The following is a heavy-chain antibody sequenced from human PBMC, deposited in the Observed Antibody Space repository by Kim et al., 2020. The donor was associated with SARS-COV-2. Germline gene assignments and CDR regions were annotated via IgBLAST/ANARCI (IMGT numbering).Heavy chain of an antibody. CDR3: AKDFSYSSSWYRGIAVAAPDY. CDR1: GFTFDDYA. V-gene: IGHV3-43*02. D-gene: IGHD6-13*01. Sequence: GGSLRLSCAASGFTFDDYAMHWVRQAPGKGLEWVSLISGDGGSTYYADSVKGRFTISRDNSKNSLYLQMNSLRTEDTALYYCAKDFSYSSSWYRGIAVAAPDYWGQGTLVTVSS. CDR2: ISGDGGST. J-gene: IGHJ4*02.